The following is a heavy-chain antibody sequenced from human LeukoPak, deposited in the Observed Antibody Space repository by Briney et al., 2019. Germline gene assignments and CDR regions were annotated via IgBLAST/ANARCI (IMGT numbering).Heavy chain of an antibody. V-gene: IGHV5-51*01. CDR1: GYSFTSYW. J-gene: IGHJ4*02. CDR2: IYPGDSDT. D-gene: IGHD2-15*01. Sequence: GESLKISCKGSGYSFTSYWIGWVRQIPGKGLEWMGIIYPGDSDTRYSPSFQGQVTISADKSISTAYLQWSSLKASDTAMYYCARSSWGYCSGGSCLLYYFDYWGQGTLVTVSS. CDR3: ARSSWGYCSGGSCLLYYFDY.